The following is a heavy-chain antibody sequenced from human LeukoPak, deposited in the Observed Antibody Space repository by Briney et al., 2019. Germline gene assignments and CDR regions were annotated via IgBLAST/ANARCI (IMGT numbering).Heavy chain of an antibody. CDR3: ARSASSLPFLWGPGGLDY. CDR2: ISYDGSNK. Sequence: GGSLRLSCAASGFTFSSYAMHWVRQAPGKGLEWVAVISYDGSNKYYADSVKGRFTISRDNSKNTLYLQMNSLRAEDTAVYYCARSASSLPFLWGPGGLDYWGQGTLVTVSS. V-gene: IGHV3-30*04. CDR1: GFTFSSYA. J-gene: IGHJ4*02. D-gene: IGHD2-2*01.